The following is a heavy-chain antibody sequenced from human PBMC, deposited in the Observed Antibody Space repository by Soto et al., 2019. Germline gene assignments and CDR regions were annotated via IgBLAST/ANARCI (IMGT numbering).Heavy chain of an antibody. J-gene: IGHJ4*02. CDR3: ARISSSSCTDY. Sequence: GGSLRLSCAASGFTFNTYAMNWVRQAPGKGLEWVSAISADGAGTYYADSVKGRFTISRDNSKNTLSLQMNSLRAEDTAIFYCARISSSSCTDYWGQGTLVAVSS. D-gene: IGHD6-13*01. CDR2: ISADGAGT. CDR1: GFTFNTYA. V-gene: IGHV3-23*01.